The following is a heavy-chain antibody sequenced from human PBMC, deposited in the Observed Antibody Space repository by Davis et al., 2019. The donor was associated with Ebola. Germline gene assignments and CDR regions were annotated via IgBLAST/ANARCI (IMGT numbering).Heavy chain of an antibody. J-gene: IGHJ3*02. CDR2: IWYDGSNK. D-gene: IGHD2-2*01. CDR3: ASDGRYCSSTSCLKGDAFDI. CDR1: GFTFSSYG. V-gene: IGHV3-33*01. Sequence: PGGSLRLSCAASGFTFSSYGMHWVRQAPGKGLEWVAVIWYDGSNKYYADSVKGRFTISRDNSKNTLYLQMNSLRAEDTAVYYCASDGRYCSSTSCLKGDAFDIWGQGTMVTVSS.